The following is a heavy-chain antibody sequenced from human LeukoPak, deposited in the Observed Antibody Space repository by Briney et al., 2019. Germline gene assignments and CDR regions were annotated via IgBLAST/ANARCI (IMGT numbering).Heavy chain of an antibody. CDR2: IYYSGST. J-gene: IGHJ2*01. Sequence: PSETLSLTCTVSGGSISNYYWSWVRQPPGKGLEWIGYIYYSGSTTYNPSLKSRVTISVDTSKNQFSLKLNAVTAADTAVYYCARRTYFDVGGRGTLVTVSS. V-gene: IGHV4-59*08. CDR1: GGSISNYY. CDR3: ARRTYFDV.